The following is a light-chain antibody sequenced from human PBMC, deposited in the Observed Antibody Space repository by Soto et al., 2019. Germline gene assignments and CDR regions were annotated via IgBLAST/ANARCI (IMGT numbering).Light chain of an antibody. CDR1: SSDIGIYDY. CDR2: EVS. CDR3: SSYTNVNTLV. V-gene: IGLV2-14*01. J-gene: IGLJ1*01. Sequence: QSVLTQPASVSGSPGQSITISCTGTSSDIGIYDYVPWYQRHPGRAPQLMIYEVSNRPSGVSRRFTGSKSGNTASLTISGLQAEDEADYFCSSYTNVNTLVFGGGTKVTVL.